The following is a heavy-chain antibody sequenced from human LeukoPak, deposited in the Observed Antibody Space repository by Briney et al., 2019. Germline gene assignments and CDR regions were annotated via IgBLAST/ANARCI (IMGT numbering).Heavy chain of an antibody. CDR1: GDSASSPTYY. D-gene: IGHD3-10*01. V-gene: IGHV4-61*02. CDR3: ARGLYGSGTDFDN. CDR2: IHTTDRP. J-gene: IGHJ4*02. Sequence: SETLSLTCTVSGDSASSPTYYWNWIRQSAGKGLEWIGRIHTTDRPNYNPSLRSRVSISSDTSKNQFSLRLTSLTAADTAMYYCARGLYGSGTDFDNWGQGTLVTVSS.